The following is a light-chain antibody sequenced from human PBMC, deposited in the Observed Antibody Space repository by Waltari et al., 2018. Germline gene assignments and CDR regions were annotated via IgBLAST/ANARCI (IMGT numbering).Light chain of an antibody. V-gene: IGLV3-19*01. CDR2: GKN. CDR3: NSRDSSGNHLVV. CDR1: SLRSYY. Sequence: SSELTQDPAVSVALGQTVRITCQGDSLRSYYASWYQQKPGQAPVLVIYGKNNRPSGIPDRFSGFSSGNTASLTITGAQAEDEADYYCNSRDSSGNHLVVFCGGTKLTVL. J-gene: IGLJ2*01.